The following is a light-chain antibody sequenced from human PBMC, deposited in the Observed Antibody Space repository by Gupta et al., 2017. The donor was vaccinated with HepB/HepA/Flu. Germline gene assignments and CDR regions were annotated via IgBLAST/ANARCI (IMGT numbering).Light chain of an antibody. Sequence: SYVLTQPPSVSVAPGKTARITCGGNNIGSKSVHWYQQKPGQAPVLVVYDDSDRPSGIPARFPGSNSGNTATLTISRVKAGDEADYYCQVWDSSSDHHVVFGGGTKLTVL. CDR2: DDS. CDR1: NIGSKS. V-gene: IGLV3-21*03. CDR3: QVWDSSSDHHVV. J-gene: IGLJ2*01.